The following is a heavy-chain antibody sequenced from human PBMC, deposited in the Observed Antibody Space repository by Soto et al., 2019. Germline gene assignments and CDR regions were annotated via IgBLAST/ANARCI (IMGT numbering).Heavy chain of an antibody. V-gene: IGHV1-2*04. J-gene: IGHJ5*02. D-gene: IGHD2-8*01. CDR2: IHPHSGAT. Sequence: ASVKVSCRATGYTFTGNYLHWVRQARGQGREWMGWIHPHSGATKYAQKFQGWVTMTRDTSISTAYLDLSSLKSNDTAVYYCVREGVRTTYGTFDPLGQGTLVTFSS. CDR3: VREGVRTTYGTFDP. CDR1: GYTFTGNY.